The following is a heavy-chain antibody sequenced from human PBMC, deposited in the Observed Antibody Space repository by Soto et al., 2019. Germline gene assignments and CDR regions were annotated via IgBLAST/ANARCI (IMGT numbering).Heavy chain of an antibody. Sequence: GGSLRLSCAASGFTFDDYAMHWVRQAPGKGLEWVAVISYDGSNKYYADSVKGRFTISRDNSKNTLYLQMNSLRAEDTAVYYCAKDASYIVVVPAAIDYWGQGTLVTVSS. V-gene: IGHV3-30*18. CDR3: AKDASYIVVVPAAIDY. J-gene: IGHJ4*02. CDR2: ISYDGSNK. CDR1: GFTFDDYA. D-gene: IGHD2-2*01.